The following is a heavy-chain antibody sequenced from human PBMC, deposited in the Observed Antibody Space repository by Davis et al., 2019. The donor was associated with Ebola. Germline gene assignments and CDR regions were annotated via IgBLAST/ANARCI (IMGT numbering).Heavy chain of an antibody. D-gene: IGHD3-22*01. Sequence: GGSLRLSCAASGFTFSSYAMHWVRQAPGKGLEGVAVISYDGRNKYYADSVKGRFTISRDNSKNTLYLQMNSLRAEDTAVYYCARVNHYYDSSGYYYYFDYWGQGTLVTVSS. CDR1: GFTFSSYA. CDR2: ISYDGRNK. J-gene: IGHJ4*02. CDR3: ARVNHYYDSSGYYYYFDY. V-gene: IGHV3-30*04.